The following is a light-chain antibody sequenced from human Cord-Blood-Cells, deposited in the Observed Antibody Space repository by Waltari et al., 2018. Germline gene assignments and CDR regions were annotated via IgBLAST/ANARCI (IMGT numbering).Light chain of an antibody. CDR2: EVS. J-gene: IGLJ1*01. V-gene: IGLV2-14*01. CDR3: SSYTSSSSYV. Sequence: QSALTQPASVSGSPGQSITISCTGTSSDVGGYNYVSWYKQHPGKAPNLMIYEVSNRTSGVSIRFSGSNSGNTASLTISGLQAEDEADYYCSSYTSSSSYVFGTGTKVTVL. CDR1: SSDVGGYNY.